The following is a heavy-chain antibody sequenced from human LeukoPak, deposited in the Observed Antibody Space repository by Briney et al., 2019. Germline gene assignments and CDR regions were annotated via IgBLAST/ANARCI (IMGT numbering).Heavy chain of an antibody. CDR2: IYHSGST. CDR3: AGTMVRGVIIV. CDR1: GGSISSGGYS. D-gene: IGHD3-10*01. J-gene: IGHJ4*02. Sequence: SQTLSLTCAVSGGSISSGGYSWSWIRQPPGTGLEWIGYIYHSGSTYYNPSLKSRVTISVDRSKNQFSLKLSSVTAADTAVYYCAGTMVRGVIIVWGQGTLVTVSS. V-gene: IGHV4-30-2*01.